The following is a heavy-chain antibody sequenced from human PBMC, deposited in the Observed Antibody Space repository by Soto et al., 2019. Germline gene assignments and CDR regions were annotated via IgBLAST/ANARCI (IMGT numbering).Heavy chain of an antibody. CDR2: ISSHGRDI. V-gene: IGHV3-21*06. CDR1: GFTFTSDS. Sequence: EVQLVESGGGLVKPGGSVRLSCEASGFTFTSDSMTWVRKSPGKGLEWVSSISSHGRDIFYADSVKGRFTISRDNAKDSLHRQMNSLTGEDSAVYYCARGAALAGKLDLWGQGTLVTVSS. J-gene: IGHJ4*02. D-gene: IGHD6-19*01. CDR3: ARGAALAGKLDL.